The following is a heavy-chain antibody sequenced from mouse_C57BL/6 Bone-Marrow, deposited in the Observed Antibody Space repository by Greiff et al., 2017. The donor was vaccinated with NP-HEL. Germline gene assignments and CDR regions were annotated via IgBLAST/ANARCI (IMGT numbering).Heavy chain of an antibody. CDR3: ARHSYYYGSRGDY. J-gene: IGHJ2*01. CDR2: ISSGGSYT. D-gene: IGHD1-1*01. CDR1: GFTFSSYG. Sequence: EVKLMESGGDLVKPGGSLKLSCAASGFTFSSYGMSWVRQTPDKRLEWVATISSGGSYTYYPDSVKGRFTISRDNAKNTLYLQMSSLKSEDTAMYYCARHSYYYGSRGDYWGQGTTLTVSS. V-gene: IGHV5-6*01.